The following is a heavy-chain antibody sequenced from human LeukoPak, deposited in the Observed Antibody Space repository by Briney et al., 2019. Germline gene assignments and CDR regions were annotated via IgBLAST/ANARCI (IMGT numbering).Heavy chain of an antibody. Sequence: SETLSLTCTVSGYSISSAYYWGWIRQPPGKGLEWIGSVYHSGSTYYNPSLESRVTISVDTSKNQFSLKLSSVTAADTAVYYCGGSTVTSPPDYYYMDVWGKGTTVTVSS. CDR2: VYHSGST. J-gene: IGHJ6*03. D-gene: IGHD4-17*01. CDR1: GYSISSAYY. V-gene: IGHV4-38-2*02. CDR3: GGSTVTSPPDYYYMDV.